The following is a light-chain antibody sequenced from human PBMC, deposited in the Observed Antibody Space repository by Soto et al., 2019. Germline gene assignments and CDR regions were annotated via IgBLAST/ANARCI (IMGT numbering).Light chain of an antibody. CDR1: SSNIGSNT. CDR3: AAWDDSRSWV. Sequence: QSVLNQLESACGTPRQRGTLTCSGTSSNIGSNTVNWDQLLPGPAPKHLIFTTNQRPAGVPDRFSGSKSGTSASLAIRGLQPEDEPDYYCAAWDDSRSWVFGEGAKLTVL. CDR2: TTN. J-gene: IGLJ3*02. V-gene: IGLV1-44*01.